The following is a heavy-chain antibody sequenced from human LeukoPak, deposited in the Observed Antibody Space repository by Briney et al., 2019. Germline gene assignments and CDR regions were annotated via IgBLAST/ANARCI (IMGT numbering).Heavy chain of an antibody. Sequence: SGTLSLTCAVSGGSISSSNWWSWVRQPPGKGLEWIGEIYHSGSTNYNPSLKSRVTISVDTSKNQFSLKLSSVTAADTAVYYCARSVLTGYLDYWGQGTLVTVSS. D-gene: IGHD3-9*01. J-gene: IGHJ4*02. CDR2: IYHSGST. CDR3: ARSVLTGYLDY. CDR1: GGSISSSNW. V-gene: IGHV4-4*02.